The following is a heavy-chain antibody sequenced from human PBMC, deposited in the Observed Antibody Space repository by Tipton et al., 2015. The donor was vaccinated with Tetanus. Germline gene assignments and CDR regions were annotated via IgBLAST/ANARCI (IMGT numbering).Heavy chain of an antibody. CDR1: GGSIRSDNYS. D-gene: IGHD1-26*01. V-gene: IGHV4-61*01. CDR2: ISYSGRT. Sequence: TLSLTCTVSGGSIRSDNYSWNWIRQPPGKGLEWLAYISYSGRTNSNYSLKSRITISQDTSKNQFSLRLTSVTAADTAVYYCARWLEGSIAELDYWGQGTLVAVSS. J-gene: IGHJ4*02. CDR3: ARWLEGSIAELDY.